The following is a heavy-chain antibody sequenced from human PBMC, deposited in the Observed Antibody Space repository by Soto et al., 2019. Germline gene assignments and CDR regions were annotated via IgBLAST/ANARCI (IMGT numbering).Heavy chain of an antibody. Sequence: LTCTVSDGSIVDRGYCWSRKRQPPGKGLEWLGYIYHSGSTNYNPSLKSRVTISVDTSKNQFSLKLSSVTAADTAVYYFARDRIPGGYSYNVFDFWGQGTLVTGSS. CDR3: ARDRIPGGYSYNVFDF. D-gene: IGHD5-18*01. J-gene: IGHJ4*02. CDR2: IYHSGST. CDR1: DGSIVDRGYC. V-gene: IGHV4-30-2*01.